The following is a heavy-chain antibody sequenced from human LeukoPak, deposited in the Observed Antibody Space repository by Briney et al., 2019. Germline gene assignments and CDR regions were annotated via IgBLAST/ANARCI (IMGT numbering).Heavy chain of an antibody. V-gene: IGHV3-20*04. J-gene: IGHJ3*02. CDR1: GFSFDDDG. CDR2: INRNGGST. D-gene: IGHD3-22*01. Sequence: GGSLRLSCAASGFSFDDDGMNWVRQAPGKGLEWVSGINRNGGSTGYADSVRGRFTISRGNAKNSLYLQMNSLRAEDTALYYCARESRNYYDSTPYAPIALDIWAKGQWSPSLQ. CDR3: ARESRNYYDSTPYAPIALDI.